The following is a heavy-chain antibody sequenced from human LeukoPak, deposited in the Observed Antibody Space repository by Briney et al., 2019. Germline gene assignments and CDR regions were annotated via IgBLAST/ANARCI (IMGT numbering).Heavy chain of an antibody. CDR1: GFTFSSYA. CDR2: ISGSGGST. D-gene: IGHD2-2*01. V-gene: IGHV3-23*01. J-gene: IGHJ6*02. Sequence: GGSLRLSCAASGFTFSSYAMSWVRQAPGKGLEWVSAISGSGGSTYYADSVKGRFTISRDNSKNTLYLQMNSLRAEDTAVYYCAIAPQLLQLNYYYGMDVWGQGTTVTVSS. CDR3: AIAPQLLQLNYYYGMDV.